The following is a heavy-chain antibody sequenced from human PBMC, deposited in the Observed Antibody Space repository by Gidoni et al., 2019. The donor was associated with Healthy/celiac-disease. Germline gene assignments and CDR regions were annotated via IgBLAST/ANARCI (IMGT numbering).Heavy chain of an antibody. D-gene: IGHD6-19*01. CDR3: TTRGGYSSGWSDY. Sequence: EVQLVESGGGSVKPGGSLRLSCAASGFPFSNAWMNWVRQAPGKGLEWVGRIKSKTDGGTTDYAAPVKGRFTISRDDSKNTLYLQMNSLKTEDTAVYYCTTRGGYSSGWSDYWGQGTLVTVSS. V-gene: IGHV3-15*07. CDR2: IKSKTDGGTT. CDR1: GFPFSNAW. J-gene: IGHJ4*02.